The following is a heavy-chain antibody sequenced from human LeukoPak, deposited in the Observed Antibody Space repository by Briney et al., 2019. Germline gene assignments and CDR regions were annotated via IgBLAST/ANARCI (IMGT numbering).Heavy chain of an antibody. CDR3: ARDPGSSGWYYFDY. V-gene: IGHV3-53*05. CDR1: GFTVSSSY. J-gene: IGHJ4*02. CDR2: LYSGGDR. Sequence: PGGSLRLSCAASGFTVSSSYMSWVRQAPGKGLEFLSVLYSGGDRYYGDSVKGRFTISRDNSKNTLYLQMNSLRAEDTAVYYCARDPGSSGWYYFDYWGQGTLVTVSS. D-gene: IGHD6-19*01.